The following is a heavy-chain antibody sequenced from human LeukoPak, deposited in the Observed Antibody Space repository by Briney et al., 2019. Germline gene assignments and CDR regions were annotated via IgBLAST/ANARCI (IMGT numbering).Heavy chain of an antibody. CDR1: GVSISSYY. D-gene: IGHD3-3*01. CDR3: ARGRYYDFWSGYYTSYYMDV. V-gene: IGHV4-59*12. Sequence: SETLSLTCTASGVSISSYYWSWIRQPPGKGLEWIGYIYYSGTTNYNPSLKSRVTISVDTSKNQFSLKLSSVTAADTAVYYCARGRYYDFWSGYYTSYYMDVWGKGTTVTVSS. CDR2: IYYSGTT. J-gene: IGHJ6*03.